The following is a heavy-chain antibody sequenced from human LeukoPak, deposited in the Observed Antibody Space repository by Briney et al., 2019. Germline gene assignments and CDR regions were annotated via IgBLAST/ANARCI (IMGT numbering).Heavy chain of an antibody. CDR1: GVPISSYY. CDR3: ARGPQAGPHIDY. J-gene: IGHJ4*02. V-gene: IGHV4-59*01. CDR2: IYYSGST. Sequence: SETLSLTCTVSGVPISSYYWSWIRQPPGKGLEWLGYIYYSGSTNYNPSLKSRVTISVDTSKSQFSLKLSSVTAADTAVYYCARGPQAGPHIDYWGQGTLVTVSS. D-gene: IGHD6-13*01.